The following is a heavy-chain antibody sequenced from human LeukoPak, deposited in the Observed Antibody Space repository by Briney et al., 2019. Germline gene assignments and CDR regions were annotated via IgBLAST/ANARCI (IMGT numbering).Heavy chain of an antibody. CDR1: GFTFSSYA. V-gene: IGHV3-23*01. J-gene: IGHJ4*02. CDR2: ISGSGGST. CDR3: AKAPPGYSYGYYFDY. D-gene: IGHD5-18*01. Sequence: GGSLRLSCAASGFTFSSYAMSWVRQASGKGLEWVSAISGSGGSTYYADSVKGRFTISRDNSKNTLYLQMNSLRAEDTAVYYCAKAPPGYSYGYYFDYWGQGTLVTASS.